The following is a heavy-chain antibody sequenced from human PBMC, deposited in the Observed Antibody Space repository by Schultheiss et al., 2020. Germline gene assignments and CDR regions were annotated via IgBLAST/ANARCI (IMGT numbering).Heavy chain of an antibody. CDR1: GFTFSSYG. CDR2: LTWNSGSI. D-gene: IGHD3/OR15-3a*01. V-gene: IGHV3-48*04. Sequence: GGSLRLSCAASGFTFSSYGMHWVRQAPGKGLEWVSGLTWNSGSIGYVDSVKGRFTISRDNAKNSLYLQMNSLTAEDTAVYYCASGLWFSEFWGQGTLVTVAS. CDR3: ASGLWFSEF. J-gene: IGHJ4*02.